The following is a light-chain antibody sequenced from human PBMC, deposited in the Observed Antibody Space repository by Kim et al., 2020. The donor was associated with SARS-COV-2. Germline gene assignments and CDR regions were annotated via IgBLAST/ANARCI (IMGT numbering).Light chain of an antibody. CDR2: YDR. J-gene: IGLJ3*02. V-gene: IGLV3-21*04. CDR3: QVWDSSSDHRV. CDR1: NMGSKR. Sequence: ASGKTARITCGGNNMGSKRVHRYQQKPGQAPVLVIHYDRDRPSGIPERFSGSNSGNTATLTISRVEAGDEAYYYCQVWDSSSDHRVFGGGNQLTVL.